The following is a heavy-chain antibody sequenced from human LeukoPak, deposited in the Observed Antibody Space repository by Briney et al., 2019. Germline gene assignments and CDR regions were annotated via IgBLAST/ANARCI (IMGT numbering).Heavy chain of an antibody. CDR2: INPNSAGT. J-gene: IGHJ4*02. V-gene: IGHV1-2*02. Sequence: APLRVSSTPSVYTFTPYYMHWVPRAPGQGLECRGWINPNSAGTNHAQKFHGRVTMTSDTTITTAYMELSRLRSDDTAVYYCARWNTVDTATRAWGYWGQGTLVTVSS. D-gene: IGHD5-18*01. CDR3: ARWNTVDTATRAWGY. CDR1: VYTFTPYY.